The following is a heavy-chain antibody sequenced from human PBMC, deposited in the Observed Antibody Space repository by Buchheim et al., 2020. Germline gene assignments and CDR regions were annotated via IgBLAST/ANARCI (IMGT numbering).Heavy chain of an antibody. CDR1: GFTFSDYY. Sequence: QVQLVESGGGLVKPGGSLRLSCAASGFTFSDYYMSWIRQTPGKGLEWVSYISSSGSTIYYADSVKGRFTISRDNAKNSLYLQMNSLRAEDTAVYYCARTGRSSSWYLSANYYYYMDVWGKGTT. D-gene: IGHD6-13*01. CDR3: ARTGRSSSWYLSANYYYYMDV. J-gene: IGHJ6*03. V-gene: IGHV3-11*01. CDR2: ISSSGSTI.